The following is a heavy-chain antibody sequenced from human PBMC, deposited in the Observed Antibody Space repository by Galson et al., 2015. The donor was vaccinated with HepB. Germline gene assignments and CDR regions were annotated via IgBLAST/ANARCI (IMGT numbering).Heavy chain of an antibody. CDR1: GYTLTELS. CDR2: FDPEDGET. D-gene: IGHD5-12*01. CDR3: ASLLVATKGEMKYFDY. Sequence: SVKVSCKVSGYTLTELSMHWVRQAPGKGLEWMGGFDPEDGETIYAQKFQGRVTMTEDTSTDTAYMELSSLRSEDTAVYYCASLLVATKGEMKYFDYWGQGTLVTVSS. V-gene: IGHV1-24*01. J-gene: IGHJ4*02.